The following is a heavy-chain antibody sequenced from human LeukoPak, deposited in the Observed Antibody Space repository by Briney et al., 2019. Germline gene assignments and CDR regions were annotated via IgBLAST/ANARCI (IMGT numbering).Heavy chain of an antibody. J-gene: IGHJ4*02. Sequence: SGGSPRLSCAASGFTFSGYSMNWVRQAPGKGLEWVSYISSSSSTIYYADSVKGRFTISRDNAKNSLYPQMNSLRDEDTAVYYCARDLYGDYVYDYWGQGTLVTVSS. CDR3: ARDLYGDYVYDY. V-gene: IGHV3-48*02. D-gene: IGHD4-17*01. CDR1: GFTFSGYS. CDR2: ISSSSSTI.